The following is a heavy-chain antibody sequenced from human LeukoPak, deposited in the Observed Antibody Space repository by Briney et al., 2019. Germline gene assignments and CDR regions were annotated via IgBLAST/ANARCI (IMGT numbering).Heavy chain of an antibody. CDR2: ISSSSSYI. D-gene: IGHD2-8*01. CDR3: AREMVYATSYYYYGMDV. V-gene: IGHV3-21*01. Sequence: GSLRLSCAASGFTFSSYSMNWVRQAPGKGLEWVSSISSSSSYIYYADSVKGRFTISRDNAKNSLYLQMNSLRAEDTAVYYCAREMVYATSYYYYGMDVWGQGTTVTVSS. CDR1: GFTFSSYS. J-gene: IGHJ6*02.